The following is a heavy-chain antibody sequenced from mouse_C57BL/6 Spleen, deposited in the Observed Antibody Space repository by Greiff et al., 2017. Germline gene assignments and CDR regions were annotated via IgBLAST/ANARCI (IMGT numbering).Heavy chain of an antibody. J-gene: IGHJ2*01. V-gene: IGHV1-7*01. Sequence: QVQLQQSGAELAKPGASVKLSCKASGYTFTSYWMHWVKQRPGQGLEWIGYMNPSSGYTKYNQKFKDKATLTADKSSSTAYMQLSSLTYEDSAVYYCARSETAQDYYFDYWGQGTTLTVSS. CDR3: ARSETAQDYYFDY. CDR1: GYTFTSYW. CDR2: MNPSSGYT. D-gene: IGHD3-2*02.